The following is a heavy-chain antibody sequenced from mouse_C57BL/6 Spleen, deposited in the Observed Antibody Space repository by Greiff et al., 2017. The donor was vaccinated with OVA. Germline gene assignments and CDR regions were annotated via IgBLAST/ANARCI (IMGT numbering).Heavy chain of an antibody. D-gene: IGHD1-1*01. CDR1: GFTFSSYG. CDR3: ARDNYGFAWFAY. CDR2: ISSGGSYT. J-gene: IGHJ3*01. V-gene: IGHV5-6*01. Sequence: EVQLVESGGDLVKPGGSLKLSCAASGFTFSSYGMSWVRQTPDKRLEWVATISSGGSYTYYPDSLKGRSTISRDNAKNTLYLQMSSLKSEDTAMYYCARDNYGFAWFAYWGQGTLVTVSA.